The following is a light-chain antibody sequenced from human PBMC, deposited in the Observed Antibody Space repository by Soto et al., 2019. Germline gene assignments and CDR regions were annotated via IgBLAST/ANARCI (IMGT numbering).Light chain of an antibody. Sequence: SYELTQPPSVSVAPGKTARITCGGNNIGSKSVHWYQQKPGQAPVVVIYYDSDRPSGIPERFSGSNSGNTATLTIGGVEAGDEADYYCQVWDSSSDHRVFGGGTKLTVL. CDR3: QVWDSSSDHRV. CDR2: YDS. CDR1: NIGSKS. J-gene: IGLJ3*02. V-gene: IGLV3-21*04.